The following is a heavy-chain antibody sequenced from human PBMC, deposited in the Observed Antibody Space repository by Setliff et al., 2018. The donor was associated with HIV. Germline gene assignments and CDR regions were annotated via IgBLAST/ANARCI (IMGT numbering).Heavy chain of an antibody. CDR1: GYTFTDYF. J-gene: IGHJ4*02. V-gene: IGHV1-2*02. Sequence: ASVKVSCKTSGYTFTDYFIHWVRQAPGQGLEWMGWINPKSGATNFAQEFQVRDTMTRDTSINTAYMEVNRLRSDDTAIYYCARAYSANYRGGGHFDYWGQGTLVTV. CDR2: INPKSGAT. CDR3: ARAYSANYRGGGHFDY. D-gene: IGHD1-7*01.